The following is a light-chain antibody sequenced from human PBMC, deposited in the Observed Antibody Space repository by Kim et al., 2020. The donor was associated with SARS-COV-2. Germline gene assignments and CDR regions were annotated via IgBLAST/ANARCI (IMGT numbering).Light chain of an antibody. J-gene: IGLJ3*02. CDR1: ALPKQY. CDR2: KDS. V-gene: IGLV3-25*03. CDR3: QSADSSGTYQV. Sequence: SPGQTARSTCSGDALPKQYAYWYQQKPGQAPVLVIYKDSERPSGIPERFSGSSSGTTVTLTISGVQAEDEADYYCQSADSSGTYQVFGGGTKVTVL.